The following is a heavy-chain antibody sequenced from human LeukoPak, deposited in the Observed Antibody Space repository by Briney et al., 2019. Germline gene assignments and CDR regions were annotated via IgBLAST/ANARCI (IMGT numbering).Heavy chain of an antibody. V-gene: IGHV4-59*08. CDR1: GDSISSYY. Sequence: SETLSLTCTVSGDSISSYYWSWIRQPPGKGLEWIGYIYYSGRTNYNPSLKSRVTISADTSKNQFSLRLSSVTAADTAVYYCASRIDSSHGFQHWGQGTLVTVSS. CDR2: IYYSGRT. CDR3: ASRIDSSHGFQH. J-gene: IGHJ1*01. D-gene: IGHD3-9*01.